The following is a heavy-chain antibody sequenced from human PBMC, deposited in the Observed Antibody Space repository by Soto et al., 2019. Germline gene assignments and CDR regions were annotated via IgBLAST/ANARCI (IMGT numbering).Heavy chain of an antibody. CDR1: GYTFTSYA. CDR3: ARQITNWGSYYYYYYMDV. CDR2: INAGNGNT. D-gene: IGHD7-27*01. J-gene: IGHJ6*03. V-gene: IGHV1-3*01. Sequence: ASVKVSCKASGYTFTSYAMHWVRQAPGQRLEWMGWINAGNGNTKYSQKFQGRVTITRDTSASTAYMELSSLRSEDTAVYYCARQITNWGSYYYYYYMDVWGKGTTVTVSS.